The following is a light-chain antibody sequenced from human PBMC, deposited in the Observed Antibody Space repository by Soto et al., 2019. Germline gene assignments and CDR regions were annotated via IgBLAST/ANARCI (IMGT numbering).Light chain of an antibody. J-gene: IGKJ4*01. CDR3: QQYGSSPAT. V-gene: IGKV3-20*01. Sequence: EIVLTQSPGTLSLSPGERATLSCRASQSVSSSYLAWYQQKPGQAPRLLIYGASSRATGIPDRFSGSGSGTDFPLTISRLEPEDFEVYYCQQYGSSPATFGGGTKVEIK. CDR1: QSVSSSY. CDR2: GAS.